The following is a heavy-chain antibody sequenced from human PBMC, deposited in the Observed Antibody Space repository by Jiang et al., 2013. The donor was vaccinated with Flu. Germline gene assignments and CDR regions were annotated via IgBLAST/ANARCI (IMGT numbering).Heavy chain of an antibody. CDR2: IIPIFGTA. CDR3: ARDRGGXVVPAAMEAYYFDY. V-gene: IGHV1-69*01. D-gene: IGHD2-2*01. Sequence: SGAEVKKPGSSVKVSCKASGGTFSSYAISWVRQAPGQGLEWMGGIIPIFGTANYAQKFQGRVTITADESTSTAYMELSSLRSEDTAVYYCARDRGGXVVPAAMEAYYFDYWGQGTLVTVSS. CDR1: GGTFSSYA. J-gene: IGHJ4*02.